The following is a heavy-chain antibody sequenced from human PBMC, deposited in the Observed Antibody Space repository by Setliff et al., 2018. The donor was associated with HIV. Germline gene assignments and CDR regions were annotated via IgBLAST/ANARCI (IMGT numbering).Heavy chain of an antibody. CDR2: IKSKSDGETK. V-gene: IGHV3-15*01. CDR3: LYYRFDP. Sequence: PGGSLRLSCVASGFTFNNAWMTWVRQAPGKGLEWVGRIKSKSDGETKDYAAPVQGRFIISRDDSQNTLYLQMNSLKTEDTAVYYCLYYRFDPWGQGTLVTVSS. J-gene: IGHJ5*02. D-gene: IGHD3-10*01. CDR1: GFTFNNAW.